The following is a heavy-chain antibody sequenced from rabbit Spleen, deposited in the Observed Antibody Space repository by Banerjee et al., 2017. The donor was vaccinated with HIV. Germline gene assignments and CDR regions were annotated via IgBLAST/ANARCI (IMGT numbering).Heavy chain of an antibody. V-gene: IGHV1S45*01. CDR3: VLDLPDIIGWNFGL. J-gene: IGHJ2*01. D-gene: IGHD1-1*01. CDR2: INSITGNT. Sequence: QEHLEESGGGLVKPEGSLTLTCTASGFSFSSKDDMCWVRQAPGKGLEWIGCINSITGNTDHVFRAKGRCTIPRASATTVFLQITSLTAADRATYFFVLDLPDIIGWNFGLGGPGTLVTVS. CDR1: GFSFSSKDD.